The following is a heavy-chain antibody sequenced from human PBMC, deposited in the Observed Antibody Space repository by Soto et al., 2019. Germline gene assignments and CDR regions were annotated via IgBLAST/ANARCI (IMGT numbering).Heavy chain of an antibody. J-gene: IGHJ6*02. CDR1: GYTFTSYY. CDR2: INPSGGST. D-gene: IGHD1-26*01. Sequence: ASVKVSCKGSGYTFTSYYMHWVRQAPGQGLEWMGIINPSGGSTSYAQKFQGRVTMTRDTSTSTVYMELSSLRSEDTAVYYCARGYSGSARRHRYGMDVWGQGTTVTVS. V-gene: IGHV1-46*01. CDR3: ARGYSGSARRHRYGMDV.